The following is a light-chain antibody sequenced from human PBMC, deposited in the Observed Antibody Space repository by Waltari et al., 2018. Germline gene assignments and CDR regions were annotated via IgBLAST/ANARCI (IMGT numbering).Light chain of an antibody. V-gene: IGLV2-11*01. J-gene: IGLJ2*01. CDR2: DIN. CDR3: CSYAGSFTLL. CDR1: SRNVGGYNY. Sequence: QSALTQPRSVSGSPGQSVTISCTGTSRNVGGYNYFSWYQQHPGKAPKLMIYDINQRPSGVPDRFSGSKSGNTASLTISGLQADDEADYYCCSYAGSFTLLFGGGTRVTVL.